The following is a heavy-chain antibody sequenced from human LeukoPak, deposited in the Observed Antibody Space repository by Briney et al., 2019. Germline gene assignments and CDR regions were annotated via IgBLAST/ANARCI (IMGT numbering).Heavy chain of an antibody. CDR1: GYSINSGYY. V-gene: IGHV4-38-2*01. D-gene: IGHD3-3*01. CDR2: IYHSGTT. Sequence: SKTLSLTCAVSGYSINSGYYWGWIRQPPGKGLEWIGSIYHSGTTYYNPSLKSRVTISVDTSKNQFSLKLSSVTAADTAVYYCARMSGSIFGVVYFDYWGQGTLVTVSS. CDR3: ARMSGSIFGVVYFDY. J-gene: IGHJ4*02.